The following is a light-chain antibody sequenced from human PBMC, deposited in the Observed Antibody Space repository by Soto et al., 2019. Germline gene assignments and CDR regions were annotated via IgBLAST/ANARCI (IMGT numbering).Light chain of an antibody. J-gene: IGKJ4*01. CDR2: DAS. CDR3: KEYGGYLVI. CDR1: QDISNY. Sequence: DIQMTQSPSSLSASVGARVTITCQARQDISNYLNWYQQKPGKAPRLLIYDASNRETGVPARFSGSGSGTDLTVTIIRMEPEDLASYYCKEYGGYLVIFGRGTKVDIK. V-gene: IGKV1-33*01.